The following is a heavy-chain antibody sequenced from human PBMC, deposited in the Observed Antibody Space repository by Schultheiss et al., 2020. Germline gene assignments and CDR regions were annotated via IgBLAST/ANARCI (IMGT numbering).Heavy chain of an antibody. CDR2: INPSGGSP. J-gene: IGHJ4*02. Sequence: ASVKVSCKASGYTFTSYYMHWVRQAPGQGLQWMGIINPSGGSPSYAQRFQGRVTMTRDTSTSTVYMELSSLKSDDTAVYYCGSGSGSYSIDYWGQGTLVTVSS. V-gene: IGHV1-46*03. D-gene: IGHD3-10*01. CDR1: GYTFTSYY. CDR3: GSGSGSYSIDY.